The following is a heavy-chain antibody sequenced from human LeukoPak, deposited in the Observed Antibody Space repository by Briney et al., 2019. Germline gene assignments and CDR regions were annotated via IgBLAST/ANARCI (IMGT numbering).Heavy chain of an antibody. V-gene: IGHV4-61*01. Sequence: SETLSLTCTVSGASVSNASYYWSWNRQPPGKGLDWIGYVYYSGSTNYSPSLKSRVTVSVDTSKNQFSLKLTSVTAADTAVYYCAKGGRGWYFDYWGQGLLFTVSP. D-gene: IGHD6-19*01. J-gene: IGHJ4*02. CDR1: GASVSNASYY. CDR2: VYYSGST. CDR3: AKGGRGWYFDY.